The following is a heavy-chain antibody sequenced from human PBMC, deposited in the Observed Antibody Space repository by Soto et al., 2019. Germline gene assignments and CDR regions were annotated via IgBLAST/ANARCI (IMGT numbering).Heavy chain of an antibody. CDR3: ARGRYGDY. V-gene: IGHV1-18*01. CDR1: GYTFTSYG. J-gene: IGHJ4*02. D-gene: IGHD1-1*01. CDR2: ISAHNGNT. Sequence: QVLLVQSGAEVKKPGASVKVSCKASGYTFTSYGITWVRQPPGQGLEWRGWISAHNGNTDYAQKLQGRVIVTRDTSTSTAYMELRSLRSDDTAVYYCARGRYGDYWGQGALVTVSS.